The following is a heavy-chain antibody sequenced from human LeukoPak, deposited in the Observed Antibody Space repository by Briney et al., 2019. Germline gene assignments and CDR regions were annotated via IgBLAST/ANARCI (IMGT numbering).Heavy chain of an antibody. V-gene: IGHV1-18*01. CDR2: ISAYNGNT. CDR1: GYTFTSYG. J-gene: IGHJ4*02. D-gene: IGHD5-18*01. CDR3: ARDVDTAMVSGGY. Sequence: ASVKVSCKASGYTFTSYGISWVRQAPGQGLEWMGWISAYNGNTNYAQKLQGRVTMTTDTSTSIAYMELRSPRSDDTAVYYCARDVDTAMVSGGYWGQGTLVTVSS.